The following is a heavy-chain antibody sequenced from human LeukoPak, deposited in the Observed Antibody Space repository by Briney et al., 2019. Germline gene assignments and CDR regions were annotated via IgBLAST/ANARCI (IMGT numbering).Heavy chain of an antibody. CDR3: VRGLGDY. CDR2: IDIDGRII. V-gene: IGHV3-74*03. CDR1: GFTLSTYW. J-gene: IGHJ4*02. Sequence: GGSLILSCAASGFTLSTYWMHGVRQGPGKALVWVARIDIDGRIITEADSVEGRFTISRDNAKNTVYLQMNDLRDEDTATYYCVRGLGDYWGQGTLVTVSS. D-gene: IGHD3-16*01.